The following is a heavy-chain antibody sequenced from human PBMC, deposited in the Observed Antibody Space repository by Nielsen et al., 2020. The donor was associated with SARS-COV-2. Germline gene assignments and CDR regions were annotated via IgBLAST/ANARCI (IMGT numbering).Heavy chain of an antibody. D-gene: IGHD1-20*01. J-gene: IGHJ4*02. CDR1: GYSFSSHY. Sequence: GESLKISCTGSGYSFSSHYISWVRQLPGKGLEWMAKIDPGDSYIKYNPSFEGHVTISAAKSTNSAFLHWGSLRASDTAIYYCARHLSYNWNDGPARLAFWGQGTLVTVSS. CDR2: IDPGDSYI. V-gene: IGHV5-10-1*01. CDR3: ARHLSYNWNDGPARLAF.